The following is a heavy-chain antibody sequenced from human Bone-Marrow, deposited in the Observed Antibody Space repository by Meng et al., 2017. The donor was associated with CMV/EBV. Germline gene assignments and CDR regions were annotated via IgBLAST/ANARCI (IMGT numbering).Heavy chain of an antibody. CDR1: GFTFSSYS. D-gene: IGHD2-2*01. CDR3: ARDRIWELGYCSSTRCYAGDWFDP. J-gene: IGHJ5*02. CDR2: ISSSSRYI. V-gene: IGHV3-21*01. Sequence: GGSLRLSCAASGFTFSSYSMNWVRQAPGKGLEWVSSISSSSRYIYYADSVKGRFTISRDNAKNSLYLQMDSLRVEDTAVYYCARDRIWELGYCSSTRCYAGDWFDPWGQGNLVTVSS.